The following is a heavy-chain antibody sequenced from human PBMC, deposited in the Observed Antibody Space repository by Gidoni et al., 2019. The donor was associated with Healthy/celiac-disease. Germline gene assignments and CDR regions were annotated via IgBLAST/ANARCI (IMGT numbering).Heavy chain of an antibody. V-gene: IGHV4-4*02. D-gene: IGHD2-21*02. CDR3: ARDLGYCGGDCYPRDAFDI. Sequence: QVQLQESGPGLVKPSGTLSLTCAVSGGSISSSNWWSWVRQPPGKGLEWIGEIYHSGSTNYNPSLKSRVTISVDKSKNQFSLKLSSVTAADTAVYYCARDLGYCGGDCYPRDAFDIWGQGTMVTVSS. CDR1: GGSISSSNW. J-gene: IGHJ3*02. CDR2: IYHSGST.